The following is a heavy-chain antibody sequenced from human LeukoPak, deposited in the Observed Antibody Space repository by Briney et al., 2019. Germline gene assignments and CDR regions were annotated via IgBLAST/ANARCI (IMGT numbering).Heavy chain of an antibody. Sequence: ASVKISCKASGYTFSDFYIHWVRQAPGQGLVYVGWITPQSGDTYSPQRFQGRVTMTRDASISTAYMELSSLRSDDTAVYFCARVRLADERAWAYWGQGTLVTVSS. CDR2: ITPQSGDT. CDR1: GYTFSDFY. V-gene: IGHV1-2*02. CDR3: ARVRLADERAWAY. J-gene: IGHJ4*02. D-gene: IGHD1-1*01.